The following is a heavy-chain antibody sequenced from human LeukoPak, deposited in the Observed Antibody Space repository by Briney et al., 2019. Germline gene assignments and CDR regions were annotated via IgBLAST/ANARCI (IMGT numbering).Heavy chain of an antibody. CDR2: IYYSGGA. D-gene: IGHD3-16*01. Sequence: SETLSLTCNLSGDSLNSPHYYLAWIRQPPGKGLEWIGSIYYSGGAYSHPSLKSRATIFVDTSNNHFSLKLRSVTAADTAVYYCARQLIQPRAFDSWGQGTLVTVSS. CDR3: ARQLIQPRAFDS. V-gene: IGHV4-39*01. CDR1: GDSLNSPHYY. J-gene: IGHJ4*02.